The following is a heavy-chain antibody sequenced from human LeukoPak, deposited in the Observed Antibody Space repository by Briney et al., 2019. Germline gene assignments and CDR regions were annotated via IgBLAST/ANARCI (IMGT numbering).Heavy chain of an antibody. CDR3: VKDIQLST. J-gene: IGHJ3*01. V-gene: IGHV3-23*01. CDR2: IGSSGVST. CDR1: GFNFITAA. Sequence: GGSLRLSCAASGFNFITAAMTCVRQAPGKGLEWVSLIGSSGVSTYYADSVKGRFTISRDNFNHTLSLQMNSLRVEDTAIYYCVKDIQLSTWGLGTMVTVSS. D-gene: IGHD5-24*01.